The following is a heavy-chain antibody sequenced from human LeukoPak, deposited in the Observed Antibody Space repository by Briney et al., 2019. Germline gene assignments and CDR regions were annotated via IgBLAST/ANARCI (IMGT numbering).Heavy chain of an antibody. CDR2: ISYDGSNE. CDR3: ARARVRGVSFFAY. V-gene: IGHV3-30*16. Sequence: GAPRPPCEASGFPFSTYAMHRVPQAPGQGLGWVSEISYDGSNEYYADSVKGRFTISRGKSKNTLYLQMNSLTAEDSAVYYCARARVRGVSFFAYWGQGTLVTVSS. D-gene: IGHD2-21*01. J-gene: IGHJ4*02. CDR1: GFPFSTYA.